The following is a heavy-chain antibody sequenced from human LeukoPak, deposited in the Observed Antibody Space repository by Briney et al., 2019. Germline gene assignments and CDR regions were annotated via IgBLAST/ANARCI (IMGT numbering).Heavy chain of an antibody. CDR1: GGSFSGYY. D-gene: IGHD1-1*01. CDR3: ARAHKLNAFDI. V-gene: IGHV4-34*01. Sequence: SETLSLTCAVYGGSFSGYYWSWIRQPPGKGLEWIGEINHVGSTNYNPSLKSRVTISVDTSKNQFSLKLSSVTAADTAVYYCARAHKLNAFDIWGQGTMVTVSS. CDR2: INHVGST. J-gene: IGHJ3*02.